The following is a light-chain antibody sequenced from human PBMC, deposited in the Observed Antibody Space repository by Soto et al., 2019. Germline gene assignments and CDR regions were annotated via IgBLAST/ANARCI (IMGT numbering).Light chain of an antibody. CDR1: QGIRDA. CDR2: AAS. CDR3: LQHTSYPQT. J-gene: IGKJ1*01. V-gene: IGKV1-17*01. Sequence: DIQMTQSPSSLSASVGDRVTITCRASQGIRDALGWYQQKPGKAPKRLIYAASSLPSGVPSRFRGSASGTEFTLSISSLQPEDFATYYCLQHTSYPQTFGQGTKVEIK.